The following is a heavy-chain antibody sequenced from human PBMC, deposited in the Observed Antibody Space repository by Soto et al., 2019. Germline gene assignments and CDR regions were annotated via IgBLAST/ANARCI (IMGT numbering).Heavy chain of an antibody. Sequence: GGSLRLSCAASGFTFSSYAMSWVRQAPGKGLEWVSSISGSGGGTYYADSVKGRFTISRDNSKNTLYLQMNSLRAEDTAIFYCAKAAPYCSGGFCYTTHFDPWGQGTLVTVSS. J-gene: IGHJ5*02. CDR2: ISGSGGGT. D-gene: IGHD2-15*01. CDR1: GFTFSSYA. CDR3: AKAAPYCSGGFCYTTHFDP. V-gene: IGHV3-23*01.